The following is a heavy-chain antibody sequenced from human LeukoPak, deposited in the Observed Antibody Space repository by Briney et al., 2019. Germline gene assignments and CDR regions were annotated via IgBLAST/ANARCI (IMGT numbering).Heavy chain of an antibody. V-gene: IGHV3-48*01. Sequence: GGSLRLSCEPSGFTFSSYSMNWVRQAPGRGLEWVSYISIRGDTIYYAGSVKGRFTVSRDNVKNSLYLHMNSLRAEDTAVYFCARAHLSSGRIGYRTLDYWGQGTLVTVSS. CDR1: GFTFSSYS. CDR2: ISIRGDTI. CDR3: ARAHLSSGRIGYRTLDY. J-gene: IGHJ4*02. D-gene: IGHD6-25*01.